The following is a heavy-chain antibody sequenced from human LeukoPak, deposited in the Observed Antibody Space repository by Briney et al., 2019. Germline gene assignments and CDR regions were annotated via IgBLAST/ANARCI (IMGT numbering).Heavy chain of an antibody. V-gene: IGHV1-69*13. J-gene: IGHJ4*02. CDR1: GGTFSSYA. Sequence: GASVKVSCKASGGTFSSYATSWVRQAPGQGLEWMGGIIPIFGTANYAQKFQGRVTITADESTSTAYMELSSLRSEDTAVYYCARSNHYYDSSGYRYYFDYWGQGTLVTVSS. CDR2: IIPIFGTA. CDR3: ARSNHYYDSSGYRYYFDY. D-gene: IGHD3-22*01.